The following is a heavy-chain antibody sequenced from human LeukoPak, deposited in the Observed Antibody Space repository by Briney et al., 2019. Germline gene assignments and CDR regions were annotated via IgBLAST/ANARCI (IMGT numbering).Heavy chain of an antibody. CDR2: IYYSGST. CDR1: GGSISSYY. CDR3: ARSSCSCGRCYLPPYYYYGMDV. J-gene: IGHJ6*02. V-gene: IGHV4-59*08. D-gene: IGHD2-15*01. Sequence: SETLSLTCTVSGGSISSYYWSWIRQPPGKGLEWIGYIYYSGSTNYNPSLKSRVTISVDTSKNQFSLKLSSVTAADTAVYYFARSSCSCGRCYLPPYYYYGMDVWGQGTTVTVSS.